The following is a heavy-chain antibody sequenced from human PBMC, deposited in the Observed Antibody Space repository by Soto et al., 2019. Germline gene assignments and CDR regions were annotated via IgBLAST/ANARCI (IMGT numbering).Heavy chain of an antibody. J-gene: IGHJ4*02. CDR2: INQDGSVE. CDR1: GFTFSAYW. CDR3: ARHSRTRPVY. V-gene: IGHV3-7*01. Sequence: EVPVVESGGGLVQPGGSLRLSCVASGFTFSAYWMSWVRQAPGRGLEWVANINQDGSVEQYVDSMKGRFTISRDNAKNSRYLQMNSLSADDTAVYYCARHSRTRPVYWGQGTLVTVSS.